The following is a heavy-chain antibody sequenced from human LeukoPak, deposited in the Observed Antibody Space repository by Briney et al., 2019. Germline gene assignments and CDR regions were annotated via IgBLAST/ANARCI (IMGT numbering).Heavy chain of an antibody. CDR2: ISGSGGST. Sequence: PGGSLRLSCAASGFPFSSYAMRWVRQAPGKGLELVSAISGSGGSTYYADSVKGRFTISRDNSKNTLYLQMNSLRAEDTAVYYCATDCSSTSCLPFDYWGQGTLVTVSS. CDR3: ATDCSSTSCLPFDY. CDR1: GFPFSSYA. V-gene: IGHV3-23*01. J-gene: IGHJ4*02. D-gene: IGHD2-2*01.